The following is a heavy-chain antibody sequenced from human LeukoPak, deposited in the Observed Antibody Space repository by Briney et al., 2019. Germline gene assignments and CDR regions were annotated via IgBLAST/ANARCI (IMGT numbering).Heavy chain of an antibody. Sequence: PSETLSLTCTVSGGSISSYYWSWIRQPPGKGLEWIGYIYYSGSTNYNPSLKSRVTISVDTSKNQFSLNLNSVTAADTAVYYYARTDSHYLSFDYWGQGTLVTVSS. D-gene: IGHD4-11*01. V-gene: IGHV4-59*01. CDR3: ARTDSHYLSFDY. CDR1: GGSISSYY. CDR2: IYYSGST. J-gene: IGHJ4*02.